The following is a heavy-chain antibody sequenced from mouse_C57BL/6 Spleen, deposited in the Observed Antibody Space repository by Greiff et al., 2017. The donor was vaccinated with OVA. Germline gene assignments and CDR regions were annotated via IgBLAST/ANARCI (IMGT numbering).Heavy chain of an antibody. J-gene: IGHJ4*01. V-gene: IGHV5-15*01. CDR1: GFTFSDYG. CDR2: ISNLAYSI. Sequence: EVQGVESGGGLVQPGGSLKLSCAASGFTFSDYGMAWVRQAPRKGPEWVAFISNLAYSIYYADTVTGRFTISRENAKNTLYLEMSSLRSEDTAMYYCARHESTYYAMDYWGQGTSVTVSS. D-gene: IGHD5-1*01. CDR3: ARHESTYYAMDY.